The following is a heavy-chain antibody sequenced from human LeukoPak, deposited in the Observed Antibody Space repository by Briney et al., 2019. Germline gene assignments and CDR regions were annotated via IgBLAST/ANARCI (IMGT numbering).Heavy chain of an antibody. V-gene: IGHV4-59*11. J-gene: IGHJ4*02. D-gene: IGHD6-19*01. CDR2: IYYSGST. CDR3: ARARQWLDHFDY. CDR1: GGSISSHY. Sequence: SETLSLTCTVSGGSISSHYWSWIRQPPGKGLEWIGYIYYSGSTNYNPSLKSRVTISVDTSKNQFSLKLSSVTAADTAVYYCARARQWLDHFDYWGQGTLVTVSS.